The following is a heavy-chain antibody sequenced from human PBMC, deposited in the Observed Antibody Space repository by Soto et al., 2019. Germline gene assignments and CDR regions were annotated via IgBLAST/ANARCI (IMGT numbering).Heavy chain of an antibody. CDR3: ARTFDYYGMDV. J-gene: IGHJ6*02. CDR1: WYSIVSGYY. Sequence: SETVSLTCALSWYSIVSGYYWAWIRQSPGKGLEWIGSIYHAGSVYYNPSLNGRVALSMDTSKNHFSLKLTSVTAADTAVYYCARTFDYYGMDVWGQGTTVTVSS. V-gene: IGHV4-38-2*01. CDR2: IYHAGSV.